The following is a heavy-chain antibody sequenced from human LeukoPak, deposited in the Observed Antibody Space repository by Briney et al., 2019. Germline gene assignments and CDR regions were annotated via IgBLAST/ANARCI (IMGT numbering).Heavy chain of an antibody. J-gene: IGHJ6*03. CDR1: GFTFSSYA. Sequence: GGSLRLSCAASGFTFSSYAMSWVRQAPGKGLEWVSYISSSGSTIYYADSVKGRFTISRDNAKNSLYLQMNSLRAEDTAVYYCARDPTLYYYGSGSSRYYYYMDVWGKGTTVTVSS. V-gene: IGHV3-48*03. D-gene: IGHD3-10*01. CDR2: ISSSGSTI. CDR3: ARDPTLYYYGSGSSRYYYYMDV.